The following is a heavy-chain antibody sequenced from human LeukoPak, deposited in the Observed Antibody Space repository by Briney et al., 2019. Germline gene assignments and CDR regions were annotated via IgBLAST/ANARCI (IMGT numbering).Heavy chain of an antibody. D-gene: IGHD4-17*01. CDR2: INPNSGGT. J-gene: IGHJ4*02. CDR1: GYTFTGYY. CDR3: AREGVDYGDYSY. V-gene: IGHV1-2*06. Sequence: ASVNVSCKASGYTFTGYYMHWVRQAPGQGLEWMGRINPNSGGTNYAQKFQGRVTMTRDTSISTAYMELSRLRSDDTAVYYCAREGVDYGDYSYWGQGTLVTVSS.